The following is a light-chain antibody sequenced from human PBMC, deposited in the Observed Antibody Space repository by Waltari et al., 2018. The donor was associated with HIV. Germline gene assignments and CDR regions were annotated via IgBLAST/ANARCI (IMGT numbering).Light chain of an antibody. V-gene: IGKV1-39*01. CDR1: QNINNY. CDR3: QQSFATPWT. CDR2: SAS. Sequence: DIQMTQSPSSLSASVGDRVTITCRASQNINNYLTWYQQKPGKAPNLLSYSASSLQSGVPSRFSGSGSGTDFTLTISSLQPEDFATYYCQQSFATPWTFGQGTKVEIK. J-gene: IGKJ1*01.